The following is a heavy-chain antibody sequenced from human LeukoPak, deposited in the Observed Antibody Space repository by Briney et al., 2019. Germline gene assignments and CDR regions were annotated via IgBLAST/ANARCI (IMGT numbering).Heavy chain of an antibody. CDR3: AREGNYDFWSGPIGIDAFDI. CDR1: GYTFTSYG. J-gene: IGHJ3*02. V-gene: IGHV1-18*01. CDR2: ISAYSGNT. Sequence: ASVKVSCKASGYTFTSYGISWVRQAPGQGLEWMGWISAYSGNTNYAQKLQGRVTMTTDTSTSTAYMELRSLRSDDTAVYYCAREGNYDFWSGPIGIDAFDIWGQGTMVTVSS. D-gene: IGHD3-3*01.